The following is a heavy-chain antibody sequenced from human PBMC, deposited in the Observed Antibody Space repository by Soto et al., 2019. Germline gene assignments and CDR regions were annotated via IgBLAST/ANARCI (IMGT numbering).Heavy chain of an antibody. CDR3: ARGRDGSLRY. CDR1: GFTFSGYE. CDR2: ISSSGTTV. V-gene: IGHV3-48*03. D-gene: IGHD3-10*01. J-gene: IGHJ4*02. Sequence: GGALGLSCAASGFTFSGYEMNWVRQAPGKGLEWVSYISSSGTTVYHADSVKGRFTSSRDNAKNSLYLQMNSLRAEDTAVYYCARGRDGSLRYWGQGHLVTVSS.